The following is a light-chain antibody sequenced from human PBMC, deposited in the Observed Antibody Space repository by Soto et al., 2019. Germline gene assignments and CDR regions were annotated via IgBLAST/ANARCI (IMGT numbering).Light chain of an antibody. CDR1: NSNIGSNT. V-gene: IGLV1-44*01. Sequence: QAVVTQPPSASGTPGQRVTISCSGSNSNIGSNTVNWYQQLPGTAPKLLIYSNNQRPSGVPGRFSDSKSGTSASLAISGLQSEDEADYYCASWDDSLSGPVFGGGTQLTVL. CDR3: ASWDDSLSGPV. J-gene: IGLJ2*01. CDR2: SNN.